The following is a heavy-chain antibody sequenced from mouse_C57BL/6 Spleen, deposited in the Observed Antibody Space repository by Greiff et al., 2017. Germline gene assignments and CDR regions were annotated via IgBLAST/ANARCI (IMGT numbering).Heavy chain of an antibody. CDR3: TTEDYDGEGFAY. J-gene: IGHJ3*01. D-gene: IGHD2-4*01. Sequence: VQLQQSGAELVRPGASVKLSCTASGFNIKDYYMHWVKQRPEQGLEWIGRIDPEDGDTEYAPKFQGKATMTADTSSNTAYLQRSSLTSEDTAVYYCTTEDYDGEGFAYWGQGTLVTVSA. CDR2: IDPEDGDT. V-gene: IGHV14-1*01. CDR1: GFNIKDYY.